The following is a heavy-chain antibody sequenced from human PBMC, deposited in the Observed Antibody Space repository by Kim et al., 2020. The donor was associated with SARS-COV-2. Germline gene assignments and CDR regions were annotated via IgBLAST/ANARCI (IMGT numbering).Heavy chain of an antibody. D-gene: IGHD2-2*01. J-gene: IGHJ4*02. CDR3: TRGDFSRTSYKSFDY. Sequence: AAVKGRFTISRDDSKTIAYLQMNSLKTEDTAVYYCTRGDFSRTSYKSFDYWGQGALVTVSS. V-gene: IGHV3-49*02.